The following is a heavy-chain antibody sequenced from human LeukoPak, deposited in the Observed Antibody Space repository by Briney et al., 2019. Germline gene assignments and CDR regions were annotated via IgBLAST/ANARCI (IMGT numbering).Heavy chain of an antibody. CDR2: IYYSGST. Sequence: NSSETLSLTCTVSGGSISSYYWSWIRQPPGKGLEWIGYIYYSGSTYYNPSLKSRVTISVDTSKNQFSLKLSSVTAADTAVYYCARDEGAIDYWGQGTLVTVSS. J-gene: IGHJ4*02. CDR3: ARDEGAIDY. V-gene: IGHV4-59*12. D-gene: IGHD1-26*01. CDR1: GGSISSYY.